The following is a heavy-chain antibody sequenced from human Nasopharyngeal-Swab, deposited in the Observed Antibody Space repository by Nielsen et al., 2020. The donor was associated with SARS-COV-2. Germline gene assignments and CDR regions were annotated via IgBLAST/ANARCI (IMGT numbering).Heavy chain of an antibody. CDR1: VYTLPDLL. V-gene: IGHV1-24*01. Sequence: SVPVSCQVSVYTLPDLLIHWVRPAPGKGLAGMGTVYPEYGEPIYAQNFQGRVTMTEDTSTYTAYLELSSLRSEDTAVYYCASVGSGVFGVVIYALDIWGPGTLVTVSS. D-gene: IGHD3-3*01. CDR2: VYPEYGEP. CDR3: ASVGSGVFGVVIYALDI. J-gene: IGHJ3*02.